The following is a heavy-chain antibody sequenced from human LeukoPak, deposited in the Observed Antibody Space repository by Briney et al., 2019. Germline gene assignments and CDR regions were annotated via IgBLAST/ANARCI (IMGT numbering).Heavy chain of an antibody. Sequence: SETLSLTCAVYGGSLSGYYWSWIRQPPGKGQELIGEINHSGSTNYNPSLRSRVTISVDTSKNQFSLKLSSVTAADTAVYYCARGPSGVAFIWGQGTMVTVSS. CDR2: INHSGST. D-gene: IGHD2-8*01. CDR1: GGSLSGYY. CDR3: ARGPSGVAFI. V-gene: IGHV4-34*01. J-gene: IGHJ3*02.